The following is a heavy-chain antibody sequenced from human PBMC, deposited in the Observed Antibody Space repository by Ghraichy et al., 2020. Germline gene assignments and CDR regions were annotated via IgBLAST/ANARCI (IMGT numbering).Heavy chain of an antibody. CDR1: GFTFSDYN. D-gene: IGHD4-23*01. Sequence: GGYLRLSCVGSGFTFSDYNLNWVRQSPGKGLEWVSYITWSSRSIFYADSVKGRFTISRDNAQNSLYLQMNNLRDEDTAVYYCARASTVVRFYYYDGMDVWGQGTTVTVSS. V-gene: IGHV3-48*02. J-gene: IGHJ6*02. CDR3: ARASTVVRFYYYDGMDV. CDR2: ITWSSRSI.